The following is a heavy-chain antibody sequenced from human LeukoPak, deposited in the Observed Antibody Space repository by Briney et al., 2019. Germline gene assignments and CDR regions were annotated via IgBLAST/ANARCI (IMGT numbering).Heavy chain of an antibody. D-gene: IGHD1-26*01. Sequence: GGSLRLSCAASGFTFSSYGMHWVRQAPGKGLEWVAVISYNGSNKYYADSVKGRFTIYRDNSKNTLYLQMNSVRGEVTAGYYWAKVLSGSYGHWGQGTLVTVSS. CDR2: ISYNGSNK. J-gene: IGHJ4*02. CDR1: GFTFSSYG. V-gene: IGHV3-30*18. CDR3: AKVLSGSYGH.